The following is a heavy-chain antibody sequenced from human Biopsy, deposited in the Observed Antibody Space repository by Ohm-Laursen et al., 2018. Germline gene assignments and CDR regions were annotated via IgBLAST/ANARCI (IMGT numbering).Heavy chain of an antibody. CDR2: IRPLNGDT. CDR3: ARSLSAIRVYAFDI. CDR1: GYYFISYR. D-gene: IGHD6-13*01. V-gene: IGHV1-18*01. J-gene: IGHJ3*02. Sequence: SVKASCKLSGYYFISYRINWVRQAPGHGLEWLGWIRPLNGDTKYGQKFQDRVTMTTDASTSTVYMELRSLRSDDPAVYFCARSLSAIRVYAFDIGGQGTMVTVSS.